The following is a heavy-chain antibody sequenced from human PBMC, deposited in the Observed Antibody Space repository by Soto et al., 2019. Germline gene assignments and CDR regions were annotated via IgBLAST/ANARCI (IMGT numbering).Heavy chain of an antibody. J-gene: IGHJ3*02. D-gene: IGHD2-8*01. CDR2: ISYSGRT. CDR1: GGSIISGGYY. CDR3: AKANSRFDAFDI. Sequence: SETLSLTCTVSGGSIISGGYYWNWIRQHPGKGLEWIGSISYSGRTYYNASLMSRLTLSADTSNDHFSLRLNSLTAADTAVYYCAKANSRFDAFDIWGQGTMVTVSS. V-gene: IGHV4-31*03.